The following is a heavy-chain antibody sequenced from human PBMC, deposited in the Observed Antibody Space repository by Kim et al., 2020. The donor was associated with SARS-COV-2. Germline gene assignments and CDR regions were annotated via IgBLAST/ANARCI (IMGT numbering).Heavy chain of an antibody. Sequence: SVKVSCKASGGTFSSYAISWVRQAPGQGLEWMGGIIPIFGTANYAQKFQGRVTITADESTSTAYMELSSLRSEDTAVYYCARARVGGSGGAVDHYYYYGMDVWGQGTTVTVSS. CDR3: ARARVGGSGGAVDHYYYYGMDV. D-gene: IGHD3-10*01. V-gene: IGHV1-69*13. CDR1: GGTFSSYA. J-gene: IGHJ6*02. CDR2: IIPIFGTA.